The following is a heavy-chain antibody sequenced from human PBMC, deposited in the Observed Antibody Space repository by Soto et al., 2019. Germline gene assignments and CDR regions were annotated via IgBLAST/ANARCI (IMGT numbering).Heavy chain of an antibody. CDR2: IYYSGST. Sequence: SETLSLTCAVYGGSFSGYYWSWIRQHPGKGLEWIGYIYYSGSTYYNPSLKSRVTISVDTSKNQFSLKLSSVTAADTAVYYCARALYYYDSSGSITPYYYGMDVWGQGTTVTVSS. CDR3: ARALYYYDSSGSITPYYYGMDV. J-gene: IGHJ6*02. V-gene: IGHV4-31*11. CDR1: GGSFSGYY. D-gene: IGHD3-22*01.